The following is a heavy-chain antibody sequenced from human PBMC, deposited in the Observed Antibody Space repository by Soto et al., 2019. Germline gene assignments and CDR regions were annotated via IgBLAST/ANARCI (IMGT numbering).Heavy chain of an antibody. V-gene: IGHV1-8*01. CDR2: MQPSTGRT. CDR3: ARVVSAGVDY. D-gene: IGHD1-26*01. CDR1: GYSFTSLD. Sequence: QVQLVQSGAEVREPGASVKVSCKASGYSFTSLDINWVRQTAGQGLEWMGWMQPSTGRTGYAQKFQGRVTMTRDTAINTAYMELTTLPSDDTAFYYCARVVSAGVDYWGQGTLVTVSS. J-gene: IGHJ4*02.